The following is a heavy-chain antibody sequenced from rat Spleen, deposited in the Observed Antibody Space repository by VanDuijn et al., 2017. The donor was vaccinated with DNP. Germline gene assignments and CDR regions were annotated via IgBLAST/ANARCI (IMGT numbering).Heavy chain of an antibody. CDR1: GFTFSNYD. CDR2: ISANGDNT. Sequence: EVQLVESGGGLVQPGGSLKLSCEASGFTFSNYDMAWVRQAPTKGLEWATSISANGDNTYYRDSVKGRFTISRDNTRSILYLQMDSLRSEDSATYYCVTQNNYDCWGQGVMVAVSS. D-gene: IGHD1-10*01. V-gene: IGHV5S23*01. CDR3: VTQNNYDC. J-gene: IGHJ2*01.